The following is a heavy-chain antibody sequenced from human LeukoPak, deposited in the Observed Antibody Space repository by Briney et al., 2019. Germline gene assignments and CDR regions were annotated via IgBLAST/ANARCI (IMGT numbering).Heavy chain of an antibody. J-gene: IGHJ4*02. CDR3: GRSLSSAWYYFAY. CDR2: IYYSGST. CDR1: GGSISSYY. D-gene: IGHD6-19*01. V-gene: IGHV4-59*01. Sequence: SETLSLTCTVSGGSISSYYWSWIRQPPGKGLEWIGYIYYSGSTNYNPSLNSRVTISVDTSKNQFSLRLSSVTAADTAVYYCGRSLSSAWYYFAYWGQGTLVTVSS.